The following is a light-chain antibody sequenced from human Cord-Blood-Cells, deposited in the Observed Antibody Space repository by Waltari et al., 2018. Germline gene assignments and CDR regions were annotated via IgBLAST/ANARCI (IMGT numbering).Light chain of an antibody. CDR1: SPNLGSHS. V-gene: IGLV1-47*01. CDR2: RNN. CDR3: AAWDDSLSGYV. Sequence: QSVLTQPPSASGSHAQRVTSPCSGSSPNLGSHSVPWYQHRPGTAPTLLIYRNNQRPSGVPDRFSGSKSGTSASLAISGLRSEDEADYYCAAWDDSLSGYVFGTGTKVTVL. J-gene: IGLJ1*01.